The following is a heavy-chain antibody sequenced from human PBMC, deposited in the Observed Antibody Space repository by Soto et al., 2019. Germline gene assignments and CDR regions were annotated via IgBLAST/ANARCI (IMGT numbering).Heavy chain of an antibody. Sequence: ASVKVSCKASGGTFSSYAISWVRQAPGQGLEWMGGIIPIFGTANYEQKFQGRVTITADKSTSTAYMELSSLRSEDTVVYYCAINVGYYYFGMDVWGQGTTVTVPS. CDR1: GGTFSSYA. CDR3: AINVGYYYFGMDV. J-gene: IGHJ6*02. V-gene: IGHV1-69*06. CDR2: IIPIFGTA. D-gene: IGHD2-8*01.